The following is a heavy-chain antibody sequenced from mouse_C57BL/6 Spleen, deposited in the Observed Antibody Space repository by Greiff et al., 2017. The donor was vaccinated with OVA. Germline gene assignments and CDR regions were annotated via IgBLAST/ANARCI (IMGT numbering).Heavy chain of an antibody. CDR2: IYPGDGDT. CDR1: GYAFSSSW. J-gene: IGHJ1*03. CDR3: ARWGLDWYFDV. V-gene: IGHV1-82*01. D-gene: IGHD3-3*01. Sequence: VKLVESGPELVKPGASVKISCKASGYAFSSSWMNWVKQRPGKGLEWIGRIYPGDGDTNYNGKFKGKATLTADKSSSTAYMQLSSLTSEDSAVYFCARWGLDWYFDVWGTGTTVTVSS.